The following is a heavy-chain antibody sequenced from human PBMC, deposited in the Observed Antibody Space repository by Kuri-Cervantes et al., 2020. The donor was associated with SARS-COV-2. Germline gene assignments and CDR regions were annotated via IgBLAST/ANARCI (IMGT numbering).Heavy chain of an antibody. CDR3: ARVRSPGYSDY. Sequence: GESLKISCAASGFTFSSYAMSWVRQAPGKGLEWVSAIGTAGDTYYPGSVKGRFTISRENAKNSLYLQMNSLRAGDTAVYYCARVRSPGYSDYWGQGTLGTVSS. V-gene: IGHV3-13*01. CDR2: IGTAGDT. D-gene: IGHD3-22*01. J-gene: IGHJ4*02. CDR1: GFTFSSYA.